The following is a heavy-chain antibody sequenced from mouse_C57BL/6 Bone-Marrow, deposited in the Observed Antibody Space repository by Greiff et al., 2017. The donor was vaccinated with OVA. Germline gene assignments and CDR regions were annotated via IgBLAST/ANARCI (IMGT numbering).Heavy chain of an antibody. J-gene: IGHJ4*01. Sequence: VQLKESGGGLVQPKGSLKLSCAASGFSFNTYAMNWVRQAPGKGLEWVARIRSKSNNYATYYADSVKDRFTISRDDSESMLYLQMNNLKTEDTAMYCCVRQNYSNYGYAMDYWGQGTSVTVSS. D-gene: IGHD2-5*01. CDR1: GFSFNTYA. CDR2: IRSKSNNYAT. CDR3: VRQNYSNYGYAMDY. V-gene: IGHV10-1*01.